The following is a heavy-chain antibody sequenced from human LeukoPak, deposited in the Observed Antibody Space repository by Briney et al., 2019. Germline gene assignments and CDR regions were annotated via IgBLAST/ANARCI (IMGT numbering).Heavy chain of an antibody. CDR2: IHHSGTT. D-gene: IGHD6-19*01. CDR3: ARQSRTGGVVAGTGDY. CDR1: GYSISSGYY. J-gene: IGHJ4*02. Sequence: SETLSLTCAVSGYSISSGYYWGWIRQPPGKGLEWIGSIHHSGTTNYNPSLKSRVTISVDTSKNECSLKLNSVTAADTAVYYCARQSRTGGVVAGTGDYWGQGTLVTVSS. V-gene: IGHV4-38-2*01.